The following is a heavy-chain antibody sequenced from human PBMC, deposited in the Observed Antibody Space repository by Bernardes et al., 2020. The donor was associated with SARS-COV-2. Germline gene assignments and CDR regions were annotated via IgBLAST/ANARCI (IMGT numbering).Heavy chain of an antibody. V-gene: IGHV3-49*03. D-gene: IGHD1-1*01. J-gene: IGHJ4*02. CDR2: IRSEAYGGTT. CDR3: SRGLPARWRQLDFDY. CDR1: GFNFGDYG. Sequence: GGSLRLSCTSSGFNFGDYGMSWFRQAPGKGLEWVGLIRSEAYGGTTEYAATVNGRFTISRDDSKGVAYLQINSLKSEDTAVYYCSRGLPARWRQLDFDYWGQGALVTVSS.